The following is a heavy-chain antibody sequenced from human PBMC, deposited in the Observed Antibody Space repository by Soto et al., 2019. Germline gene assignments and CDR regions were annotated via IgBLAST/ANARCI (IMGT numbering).Heavy chain of an antibody. Sequence: QVQLQESGPGLVKPSQTLSLTCTVSGGSISSGDYYWGWIRQPPGKGLEWIGYIYHSGSTYYNPSHTTRVTRSVDSTKNQFPLKIRSVTAADTAVYYCARAHPSVGLGFDPWGQGTPNTVSS. CDR2: IYHSGST. CDR3: ARAHPSVGLGFDP. D-gene: IGHD6-19*01. V-gene: IGHV4-30-4*01. CDR1: GGSISSGDYY. J-gene: IGHJ5*02.